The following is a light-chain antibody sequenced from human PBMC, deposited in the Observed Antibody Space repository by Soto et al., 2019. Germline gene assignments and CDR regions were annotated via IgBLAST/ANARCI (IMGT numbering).Light chain of an antibody. Sequence: ENVLTQSPGTLSLSPGERATLSCRASQTVSSTYLAWYQQKPGQAPRLLIYDISNRATGIPAKFSGSGSGTDFTLTISSLEPDDFAVYYCQQRNDWQVTFGQGTRLEIK. V-gene: IGKV3D-20*02. J-gene: IGKJ5*01. CDR3: QQRNDWQVT. CDR2: DIS. CDR1: QTVSSTY.